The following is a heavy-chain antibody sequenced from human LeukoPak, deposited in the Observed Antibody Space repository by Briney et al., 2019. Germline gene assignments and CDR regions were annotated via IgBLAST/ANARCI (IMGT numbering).Heavy chain of an antibody. CDR1: GGSISGNNYH. Sequence: ASETLSLTCTVSGGSISGNNYHWGWIRQPPGKGLEWIGSFYSGGTTYYNPSLKSRVTISVDTSKNQFSLKLSSVTAADTAVYYCAGHHPRNTVDFWGQGTLVTVSS. CDR2: FYSGGTT. J-gene: IGHJ4*02. CDR3: AGHHPRNTVDF. D-gene: IGHD2/OR15-2a*01. V-gene: IGHV4-39*01.